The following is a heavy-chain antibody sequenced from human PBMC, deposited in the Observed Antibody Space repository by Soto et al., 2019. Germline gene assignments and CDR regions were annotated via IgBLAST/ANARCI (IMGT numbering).Heavy chain of an antibody. CDR2: IYYSGST. J-gene: IGHJ1*01. D-gene: IGHD3-22*01. CDR1: GGSISSSSYY. V-gene: IGHV4-39*01. CDR3: ARPPSIVVVTRTYFQH. Sequence: SETLSLTCTASGGSISSSSYYWGWIRQPPGKGLEWIGSIYYSGSTYYNPSLKSRVTISVDTSKNQFSLKLSSVTAADTAVYYCARPPSIVVVTRTYFQHWGQGTLVTVSS.